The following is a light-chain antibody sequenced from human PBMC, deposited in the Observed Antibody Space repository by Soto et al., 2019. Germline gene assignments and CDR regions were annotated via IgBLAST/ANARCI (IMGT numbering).Light chain of an antibody. J-gene: IGKJ2*01. CDR3: QQSDSYPYT. V-gene: IGKV1-5*03. CDR1: QSISIW. CDR2: KAS. Sequence: DIQMTQSPSTLSASVGDRVTITCRASQSISIWLAWYQQKPGKAPNLLIYKASTLEGGVPSRFSGSGSGTEFTLTISSLQPDDFASYYCQQSDSYPYTLDQGTKVEIK.